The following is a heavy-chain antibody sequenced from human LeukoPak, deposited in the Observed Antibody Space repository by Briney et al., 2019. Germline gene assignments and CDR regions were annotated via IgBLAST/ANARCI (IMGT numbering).Heavy chain of an antibody. CDR1: GGSIGSYY. V-gene: IGHV4-59*01. CDR3: ARGDYVWGSYRPNNWFDP. D-gene: IGHD3-16*02. Sequence: SETLSLTCTVSGGSIGSYYWSWIRQPPGKGLEWIGYIYYSGSTNYNPSLKSRVTISVDTSKNQFSLKLSSVTAADTAVYYCARGDYVWGSYRPNNWFDPWGQGTLVTVSS. J-gene: IGHJ5*02. CDR2: IYYSGST.